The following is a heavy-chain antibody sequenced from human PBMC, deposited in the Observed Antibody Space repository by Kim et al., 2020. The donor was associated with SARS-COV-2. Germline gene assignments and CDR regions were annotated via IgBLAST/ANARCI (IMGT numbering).Heavy chain of an antibody. J-gene: IGHJ4*02. Sequence: YADSVKGRFTISRDNSKNTLYLQMNSLRAEDTAVYYCAKPVVTMDPYFDYWGQGTLVTVAS. CDR3: AKPVVTMDPYFDY. D-gene: IGHD3-3*01. V-gene: IGHV3-23*01.